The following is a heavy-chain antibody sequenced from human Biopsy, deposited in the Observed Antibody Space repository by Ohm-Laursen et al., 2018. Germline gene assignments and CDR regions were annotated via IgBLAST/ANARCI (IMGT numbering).Heavy chain of an antibody. J-gene: IGHJ3*02. CDR1: YGSISGHF. D-gene: IGHD3-3*01. CDR2: VYYNGNT. CDR3: ARHIGSWEWAFDI. Sequence: SQTLSLTCVVTYGSISGHFWSWIRQAPGKGLEWIGYVYYNGNTNYSPSLKSRATISLDTSKDRFSLKLTSVTAADTAVYYCARHIGSWEWAFDIWGRGTMVTVSS. V-gene: IGHV4-59*08.